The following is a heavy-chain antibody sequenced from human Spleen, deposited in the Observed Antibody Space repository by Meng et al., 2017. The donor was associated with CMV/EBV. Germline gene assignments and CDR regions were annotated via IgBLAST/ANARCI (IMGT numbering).Heavy chain of an antibody. J-gene: IGHJ5*02. CDR1: SFTGNY. CDR2: INPKSGGS. V-gene: IGHV1-2*02. Sequence: SFTGNYLHWVRQAPGQGLEWMGWINPKSGGSSFAQKFQGRVTMTRDTSISTAYMELSTLRSDDTAVYYCARDWSTYFHDTARFWLDAWGQGTLVTVSS. D-gene: IGHD3-22*01. CDR3: ARDWSTYFHDTARFWLDA.